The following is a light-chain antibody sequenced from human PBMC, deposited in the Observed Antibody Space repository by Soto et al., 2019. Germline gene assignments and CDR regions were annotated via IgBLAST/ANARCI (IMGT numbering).Light chain of an antibody. V-gene: IGKV3-20*01. J-gene: IGKJ4*01. CDR2: VAS. Sequence: EIVLTQSPGTLSLSPGERATLACRASQTVANNYLACYQQKPGQAPRLLIDVASNSATGVADRLSGTGSGTDFTLTICRLEPEGFAVCYCLQCATSPLTCGGGTTVEL. CDR1: QTVANNY. CDR3: LQCATSPLT.